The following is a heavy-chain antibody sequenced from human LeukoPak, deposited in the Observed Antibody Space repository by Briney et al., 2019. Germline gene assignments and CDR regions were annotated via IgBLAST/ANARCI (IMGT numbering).Heavy chain of an antibody. CDR3: ATNGITMVRGVTYGY. CDR1: GYTLTELS. J-gene: IGHJ4*02. Sequence: ASVKVPCKVSGYTLTELSMHWVRQAPGNGLEWMGGFDPEDGETIYAQKFQGRVTMTEDTSTDTAYMELSSLRSEDTAVYYCATNGITMVRGVTYGYWGQGTLVTVSS. D-gene: IGHD3-10*01. V-gene: IGHV1-24*01. CDR2: FDPEDGET.